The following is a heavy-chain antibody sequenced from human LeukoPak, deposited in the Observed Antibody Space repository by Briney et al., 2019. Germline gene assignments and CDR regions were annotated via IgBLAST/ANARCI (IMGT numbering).Heavy chain of an antibody. Sequence: GGSLRLSCAASGFTFSSYGMHWVRQAPGKGLEWVAVISYDGSNKYNADSVKGRFTISRDNSKNTLYLQMNSLSAEDTAVYYCAKDIYDSSGSPDYWGQGTLVTVSS. D-gene: IGHD3-22*01. CDR1: GFTFSSYG. CDR3: AKDIYDSSGSPDY. V-gene: IGHV3-30*18. CDR2: ISYDGSNK. J-gene: IGHJ4*02.